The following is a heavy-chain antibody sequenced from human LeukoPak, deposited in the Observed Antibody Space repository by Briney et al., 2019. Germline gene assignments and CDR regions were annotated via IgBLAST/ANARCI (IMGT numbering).Heavy chain of an antibody. J-gene: IGHJ6*02. Sequence: SQTLSLTCTVSGGSISSGDYYWSWIRQPPGKGLEWIGYIYYSGSTYYNPALKSRVTISVDTSKNQFSLKLSSVTAADTAGYYCAREPGSGSGVMDVWGQGTTVTVSS. CDR3: AREPGSGSGVMDV. CDR1: GGSISSGDYY. D-gene: IGHD3-10*01. CDR2: IYYSGST. V-gene: IGHV4-30-4*01.